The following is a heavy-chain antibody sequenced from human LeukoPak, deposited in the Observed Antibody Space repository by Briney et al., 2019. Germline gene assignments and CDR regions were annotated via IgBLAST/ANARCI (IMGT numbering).Heavy chain of an antibody. CDR3: ARAGSGTYYKGFDY. V-gene: IGHV4-59*08. Sequence: SETLSLTCTVSGGSISSYYWSWIRQPPGKGLEWIGYIYYSGSTNYNPSLKSRVTISLDTSKNQFSLKLSSVTAADTAVYYCARAGSGTYYKGFDYWGQGTLVTVSS. J-gene: IGHJ4*02. CDR2: IYYSGST. D-gene: IGHD3-10*01. CDR1: GGSISSYY.